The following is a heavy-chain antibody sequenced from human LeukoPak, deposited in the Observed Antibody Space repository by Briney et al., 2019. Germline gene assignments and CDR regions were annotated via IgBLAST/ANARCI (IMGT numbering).Heavy chain of an antibody. D-gene: IGHD3-10*01. CDR1: GGSFSGYY. CDR3: AGFTFFRGVITFDY. Sequence: SETLSLTCAVYGGSFSGYYWSWIRQPPGKGLEWIGSIYHSGSTYYNPSLRSRVSISVDTSKNQFSLKLSSVTAADTAVYSCAGFTFFRGVITFDYWGQGTLVTVSS. V-gene: IGHV4-34*01. J-gene: IGHJ4*02. CDR2: IYHSGST.